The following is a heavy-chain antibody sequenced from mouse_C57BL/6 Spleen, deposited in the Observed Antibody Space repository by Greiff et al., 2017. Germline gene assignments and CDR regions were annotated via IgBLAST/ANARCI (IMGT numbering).Heavy chain of an antibody. CDR3: ARDGYGWDWYFDV. D-gene: IGHD1-1*01. CDR2: INSDGSST. CDR1: GFTFSDYY. J-gene: IGHJ1*03. V-gene: IGHV5-16*01. Sequence: EVKLVESEGGLVQPGSSMKLSCTASGFTFSDYYMDWVRQVPEKGLEWVANINSDGSSTYYLDSLKSRFIISRDNAKNILYLQMSSLKSEDTATYSCARDGYGWDWYFDVWGTGTTVTVSS.